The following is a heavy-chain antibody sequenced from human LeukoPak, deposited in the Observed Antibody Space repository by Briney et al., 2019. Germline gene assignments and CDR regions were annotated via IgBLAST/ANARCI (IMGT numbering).Heavy chain of an antibody. CDR3: ARHKGSYSHLGS. J-gene: IGHJ4*02. CDR2: IYFSGST. V-gene: IGHV4-39*01. Sequence: PSETLSLTCTVSGDSISTSGYYWGWIRQPPGKGLEWIGSIYFSGSTYYNPSLKNRVSISVDTSKNQFSLKLTSVTAADTAVYYCARHKGSYSHLGSWGQGTLVTVSS. CDR1: GDSISTSGYY. D-gene: IGHD1-26*01.